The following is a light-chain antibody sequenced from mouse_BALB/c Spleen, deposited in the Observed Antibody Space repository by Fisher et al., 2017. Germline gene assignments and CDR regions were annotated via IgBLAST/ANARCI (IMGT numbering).Light chain of an antibody. CDR2: STS. Sequence: IVMTQTTAIMSASLGERVTMTCTASSSVSSSYLHWYQQKPGSSPKLWIYSTSNLASGVPARFSGSGSGTSYSLTISSMEAEDAATYYCQQRSSYPPTFGAGTKLELK. V-gene: IGKV4-74*01. CDR3: QQRSSYPPT. CDR1: SSVSSSY. J-gene: IGKJ5*01.